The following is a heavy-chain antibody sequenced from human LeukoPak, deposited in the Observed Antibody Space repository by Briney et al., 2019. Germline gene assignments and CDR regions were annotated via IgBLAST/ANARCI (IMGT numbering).Heavy chain of an antibody. V-gene: IGHV4-59*08. D-gene: IGHD3-22*01. J-gene: IGHJ4*02. CDR2: ISYSGGT. CDR1: GGSIKNYY. Sequence: SETLSLTCSVSGGSIKNYYWTWIRQSPGEGLEWIGHISYSGGTKSSPSLKSRVTISLDTSKNQFSLNLKSVTAADTAMYYCATGADRSGYFYHLDYWGQGALVTVSA. CDR3: ATGADRSGYFYHLDY.